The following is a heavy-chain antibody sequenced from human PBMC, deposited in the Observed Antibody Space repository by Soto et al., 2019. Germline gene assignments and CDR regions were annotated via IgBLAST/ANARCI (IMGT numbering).Heavy chain of an antibody. D-gene: IGHD6-19*01. J-gene: IGHJ5*02. CDR3: ARDMYSSDYFVKWFEP. V-gene: IGHV3-30-3*01. CDR1: GFSFSSYA. Sequence: VRLVESGGGVVQPGRSLRLSCTASGFSFSSYAMYWFRQPPGKGLEWVAVISRDGINKHYADSVKGRVTVSRDNSNHSLDLQLNSLRGEDTAMYYCARDMYSSDYFVKWFEPWGQGTLVTVSS. CDR2: ISRDGINK.